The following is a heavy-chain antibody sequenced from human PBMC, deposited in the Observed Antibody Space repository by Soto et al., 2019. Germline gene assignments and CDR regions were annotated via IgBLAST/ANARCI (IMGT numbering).Heavy chain of an antibody. V-gene: IGHV1-69*08. J-gene: IGHJ5*02. CDR2: IIPILGNT. D-gene: IGHD2-15*01. CDR3: ARDALGYCSGGSCYRRFDP. CDR1: GGTFSSYT. Sequence: VKVSCKASGGTFSSYTISWVRQAPGQGLEWMGRIIPILGNTNYAQKLQGRVTMTTDTSTSTAYMELRSLRSDDTAVYYCARDALGYCSGGSCYRRFDPWGQGTLVTVSS.